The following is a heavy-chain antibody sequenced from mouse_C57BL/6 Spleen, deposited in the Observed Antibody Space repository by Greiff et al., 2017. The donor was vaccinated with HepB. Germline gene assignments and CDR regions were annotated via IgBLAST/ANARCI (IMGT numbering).Heavy chain of an antibody. CDR1: GFTFSDYG. J-gene: IGHJ4*01. V-gene: IGHV5-17*01. CDR2: ISSGSSTI. Sequence: EVQGVESGGGLVKPGGSLKLSCAASGFTFSDYGMHWVRQAPEKGLEWVAYISSGSSTIYYADTVKGRFTISRDNAKNTLFLQMTSLRSEDTAMYYCARALTTVVDDAMDYWGQGTSVTVSS. D-gene: IGHD1-1*01. CDR3: ARALTTVVDDAMDY.